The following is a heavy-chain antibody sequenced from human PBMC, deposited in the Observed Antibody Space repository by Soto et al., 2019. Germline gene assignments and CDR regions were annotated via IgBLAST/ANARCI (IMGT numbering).Heavy chain of an antibody. CDR3: ARGPPFGY. CDR1: GGAISNDGYY. Sequence: SETLSLTCTVSGGAISNDGYYWSWIRQHPGKGLEWIGYIYYSGSTYYNPSLKSRVTISVDRSKNQFSLKLSSVTAADTAVYYCARGPPFGYWGQGTLVTVSS. CDR2: IYYSGST. D-gene: IGHD3-10*01. V-gene: IGHV4-31*03. J-gene: IGHJ4*02.